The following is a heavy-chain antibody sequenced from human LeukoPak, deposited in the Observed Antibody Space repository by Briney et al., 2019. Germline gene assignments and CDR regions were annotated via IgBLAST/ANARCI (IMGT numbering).Heavy chain of an antibody. CDR3: ARESWALDY. V-gene: IGHV3-48*03. Sequence: PGGSLRLSCAASGFTFSNYEMNWVRQAPGKGLEWVSYIDTSGSTIYYADSVRGRFTISRDNAKNSLYLQMNSLRAEDTAVYYCARESWALDYWGQGTLVTVSS. J-gene: IGHJ4*02. CDR2: IDTSGSTI. CDR1: GFTFSNYE.